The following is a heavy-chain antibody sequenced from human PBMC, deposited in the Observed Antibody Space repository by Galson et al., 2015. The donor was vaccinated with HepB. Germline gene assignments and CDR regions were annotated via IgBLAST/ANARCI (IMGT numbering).Heavy chain of an antibody. D-gene: IGHD1-1*01. CDR2: TDYRSKWNN. CDR1: GDSVSSNDVA. Sequence: CAISGDSVSSNDVAWNWIRQSPSRDLEWLGRTDYRSKWNNDYAASVKGRININADASKNQFSLLLTSVTPEDTAVYYCVRGRNSAFGVWGQGTVVTVT. V-gene: IGHV6-1*01. J-gene: IGHJ3*01. CDR3: VRGRNSAFGV.